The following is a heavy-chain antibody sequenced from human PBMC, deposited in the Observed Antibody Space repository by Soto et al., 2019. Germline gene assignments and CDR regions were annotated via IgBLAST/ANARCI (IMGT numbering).Heavy chain of an antibody. D-gene: IGHD3-3*01. V-gene: IGHV1-46*03. CDR1: GYTFTSYY. CDR2: INPSGGST. Sequence: ASGKVSCKASGYTFTSYYMHWVRQAPGQGLEWMGIINPSGGSTSYAQKFQGRVTMTRDTSTSTVYMELSSLRSEDTAVYYCASVFWSGYYFDYWGQGTLVTVSS. J-gene: IGHJ4*02. CDR3: ASVFWSGYYFDY.